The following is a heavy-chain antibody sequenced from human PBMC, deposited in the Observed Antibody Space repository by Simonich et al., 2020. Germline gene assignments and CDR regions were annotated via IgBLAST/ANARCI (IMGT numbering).Heavy chain of an antibody. CDR3: AREQARGGAFDI. CDR1: GFTFSSYS. Sequence: EVQLVESGGGLVKPGGSLRLSCAASGFTFSSYSMNWVRQAPGKWREWVSSISSSSSYIYYADSVTCRFTISRDNAKNSLYLQRNSLRAEDTAVYYCAREQARGGAFDIWGQGTMVTVSS. D-gene: IGHD3-16*01. J-gene: IGHJ3*02. V-gene: IGHV3-21*01. CDR2: ISSSSSYI.